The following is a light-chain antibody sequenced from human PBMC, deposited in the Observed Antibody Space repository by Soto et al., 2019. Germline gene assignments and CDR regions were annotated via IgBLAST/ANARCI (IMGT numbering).Light chain of an antibody. CDR2: EVS. CDR3: CSYTSTSAPV. Sequence: QSVLTQPASVSGSPAQSITISCPGTSSDVGGYNYVSWYQHHPGKAPKLIIYEVSYRPSGVSNRFSGSKTGNTASLTISGLQADDVDDYYYCSYTSTSAPVFGTATTVTV. V-gene: IGLV2-14*01. J-gene: IGLJ1*01. CDR1: SSDVGGYNY.